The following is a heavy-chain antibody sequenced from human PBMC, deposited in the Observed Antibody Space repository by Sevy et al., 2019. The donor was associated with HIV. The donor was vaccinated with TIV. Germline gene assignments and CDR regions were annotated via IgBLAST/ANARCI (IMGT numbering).Heavy chain of an antibody. V-gene: IGHV4-31*03. J-gene: IGHJ4*02. Sequence: SETLSLTCTVSGGSISSGGYYWSWIRQHPGKALEWIGYIYYSGSTYYNPSLKSRVTISVDTSKNQFSLKLSSVTAADTAVYYCARAGVCGRYRSFDYWGQGTLVTVSS. D-gene: IGHD3-16*02. CDR2: IYYSGST. CDR3: ARAGVCGRYRSFDY. CDR1: GGSISSGGYY.